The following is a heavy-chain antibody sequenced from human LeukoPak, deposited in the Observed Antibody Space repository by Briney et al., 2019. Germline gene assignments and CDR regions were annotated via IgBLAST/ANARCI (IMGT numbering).Heavy chain of an antibody. CDR1: GLTFTFSTSG. CDR3: AREGGTIEIGEFDY. CDR2: IQYDGSEK. V-gene: IGHV3-30*02. J-gene: IGHJ4*02. Sequence: GGSLRLSCAASGLTFTFSTSGIHWVRQAPCNGLDGVAFIQYDGSEKYYADSVKGRCTTSRDNSKNTVYLQMNSLTGEDTTIYYCAREGGTIEIGEFDYWGQGTLVTVSS. D-gene: IGHD3-16*02.